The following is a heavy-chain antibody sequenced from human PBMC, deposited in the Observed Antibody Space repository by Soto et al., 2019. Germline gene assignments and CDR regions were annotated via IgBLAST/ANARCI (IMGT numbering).Heavy chain of an antibody. J-gene: IGHJ4*02. CDR2: IYHSGRT. CDR1: GGSVSSDSYY. D-gene: IGHD1-26*01. CDR3: ARTPLVGATGYYTDY. Sequence: QVQLQESGPGLVKPSETLSLTCTVSGGSVSSDSYYWSWIRQPPGKGLEWIGYIYHSGRTNYNPSLTSRVTISADTSKNQFSLQVSSVTAADTAVFYCARTPLVGATGYYTDYLGQGTLVTVS. V-gene: IGHV4-61*01.